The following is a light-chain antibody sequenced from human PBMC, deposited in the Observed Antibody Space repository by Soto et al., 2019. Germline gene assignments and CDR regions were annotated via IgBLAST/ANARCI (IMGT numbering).Light chain of an antibody. CDR1: SSDVGGYNY. CDR3: SSYTSSSTGVYV. CDR2: EVS. V-gene: IGLV2-14*01. Sequence: QSVLTQPASVSGSPGQSITISCTGTSSDVGGYNYVSWYQQHPGKAPKLMIYEVSNRPSGVSNRFSGSKSGNTASLTISGLQAEDEADYYCSSYTSSSTGVYVFGTRTKVTVL. J-gene: IGLJ1*01.